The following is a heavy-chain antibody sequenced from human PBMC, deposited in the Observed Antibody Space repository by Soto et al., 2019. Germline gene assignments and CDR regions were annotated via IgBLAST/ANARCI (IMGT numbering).Heavy chain of an antibody. V-gene: IGHV3-66*01. CDR3: ARNVLVTALVY. D-gene: IGHD2-21*02. Sequence: EVRLVESGGGLVQPGGSLRLSCAASGVTVGNNYMSWVRQAPGKGLEWVAVTYSGGETRYADSVKGRFTMSSDSTKNAVYLQMQSLKAEDPAVSFFARNVLVTALVYWGQGSLVTVSS. CDR1: GVTVGNNY. CDR2: TYSGGET. J-gene: IGHJ4*02.